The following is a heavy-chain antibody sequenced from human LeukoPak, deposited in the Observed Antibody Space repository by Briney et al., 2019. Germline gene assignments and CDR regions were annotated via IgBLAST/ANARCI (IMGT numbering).Heavy chain of an antibody. D-gene: IGHD4-23*01. CDR1: GGSISGYY. CDR2: IYTSGST. CDR3: ARQEGTTVVRPGYYYGMDV. J-gene: IGHJ6*02. V-gene: IGHV4-4*07. Sequence: SETLSLTCSVSGGSISGYYWSWIRQPAGKGLEWIGRIYTSGSTNYNPSLKSRVTMSVDTSKNQFSLKLSYVTAADTAVYYCARQEGTTVVRPGYYYGMDVWGQGTTVTVSS.